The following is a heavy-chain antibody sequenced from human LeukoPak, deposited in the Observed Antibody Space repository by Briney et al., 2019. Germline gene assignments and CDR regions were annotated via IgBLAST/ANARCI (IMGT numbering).Heavy chain of an antibody. D-gene: IGHD6-13*01. CDR1: GGSFSGYY. J-gene: IGHJ5*02. CDR2: INHSGST. Sequence: SETLSLTCAVYGGSFSGYYWSWIRQPPGKGLEWIGEINHSGSTNYNPSLKSRVTISVDTSKNQFSPKLSSVTAADTAVYYCARGSIAAAGTGVWFDPWGQGTLVTVSS. V-gene: IGHV4-34*01. CDR3: ARGSIAAAGTGVWFDP.